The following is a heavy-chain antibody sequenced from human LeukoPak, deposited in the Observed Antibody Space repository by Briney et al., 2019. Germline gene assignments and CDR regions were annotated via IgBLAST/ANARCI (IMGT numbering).Heavy chain of an antibody. V-gene: IGHV3-23*01. CDR1: GFTFSSYA. D-gene: IGHD3-10*01. CDR2: MSGSGGST. Sequence: GGSLRLSCAASGFTFSSYAMSWVRQAPGKGLEWVSAMSGSGGSTYYADSVKGRFTISRDNSKNTLYLQMNSLRAEDTAVYYCAKEVWFGELLFHYFDYWGQGTLVTVSS. CDR3: AKEVWFGELLFHYFDY. J-gene: IGHJ4*02.